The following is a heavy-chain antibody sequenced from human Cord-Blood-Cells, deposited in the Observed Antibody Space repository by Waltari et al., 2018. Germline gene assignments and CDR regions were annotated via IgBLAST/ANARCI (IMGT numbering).Heavy chain of an antibody. CDR1: GYTFTSYD. CDR3: ASIPIGDLYNWFDP. J-gene: IGHJ5*02. V-gene: IGHV1-8*01. CDR2: MNPNSGNT. Sequence: QVQLVQSGAEVKKPGASVTVSCKASGYTFTSYDINWVRQATGQGLEWLGWMNPNSGNTGYAQKFQGRVTMTRNTSISTAYMELSSLRSEDTAVYYCASIPIGDLYNWFDPWGQGTLVTVSS.